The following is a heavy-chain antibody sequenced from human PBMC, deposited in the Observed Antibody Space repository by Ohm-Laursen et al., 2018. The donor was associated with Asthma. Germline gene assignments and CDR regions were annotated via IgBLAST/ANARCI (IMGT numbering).Heavy chain of an antibody. CDR3: AKALLVRGVTNPLPMDV. Sequence: SLRLSCTASGFTFSDYYMNWVRQAPGKGLGWVSSISSSSTIYYADSVKGRFTISRDNSKNTLYLQMNSLRAEDTAIYYCAKALLVRGVTNPLPMDVWGQGTTVTVSS. D-gene: IGHD3-10*01. V-gene: IGHV3-69-1*01. CDR1: GFTFSDYY. CDR2: ISSSSTI. J-gene: IGHJ6*02.